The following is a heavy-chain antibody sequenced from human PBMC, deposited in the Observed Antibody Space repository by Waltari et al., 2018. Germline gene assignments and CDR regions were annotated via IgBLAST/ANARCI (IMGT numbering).Heavy chain of an antibody. CDR3: ARWTVTSGGHFDY. CDR1: GFSISRCYY. CDR2: IFHSGST. V-gene: IGHV4-38-2*01. D-gene: IGHD4-4*01. Sequence: VQLQESGPGLVKPSETLSLTCAVSGFSISRCYYWGWNRQHPVKGLEWLGSIFHSGSTYYNPSLKSRVTVLVDTSENQFSLKVSSVTAADTAVYYCARWTVTSGGHFDYWGQGTLVTVSS. J-gene: IGHJ4*02.